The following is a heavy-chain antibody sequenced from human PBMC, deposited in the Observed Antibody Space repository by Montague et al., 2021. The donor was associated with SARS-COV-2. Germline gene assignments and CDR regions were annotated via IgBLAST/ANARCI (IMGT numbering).Heavy chain of an antibody. D-gene: IGHD5-12*01. Sequence: HNPSLKSRVTMAVDTSTNQFSLKLSSVTAADTAVYYCARRDFMWLRRGYYDYWGPGTLVNFS. CDR3: ARRDFMWLRRGYYDY. V-gene: IGHV4-39*01. J-gene: IGHJ4*02.